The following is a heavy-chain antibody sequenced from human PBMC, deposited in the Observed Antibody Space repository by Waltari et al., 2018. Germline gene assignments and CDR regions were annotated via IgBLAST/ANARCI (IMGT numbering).Heavy chain of an antibody. D-gene: IGHD6-6*01. V-gene: IGHV4-34*01. CDR2: INHSGST. Sequence: QVQLQQWGAGLLKPSETLSLPCAVYGGSFSGYYWSWIRQPPGKGLEWIGEINHSGSTNYNPSLKSRVTISVDTSKNQFSLKLSSVTAADTAVYYCARLAFLQLGGGFDYWGQGTLVTVSS. CDR3: ARLAFLQLGGGFDY. CDR1: GGSFSGYY. J-gene: IGHJ4*02.